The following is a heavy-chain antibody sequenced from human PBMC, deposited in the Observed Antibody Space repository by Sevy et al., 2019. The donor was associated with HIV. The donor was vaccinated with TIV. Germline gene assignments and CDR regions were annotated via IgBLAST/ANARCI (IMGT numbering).Heavy chain of an antibody. V-gene: IGHV3-30*04. CDR1: GFTFSSYA. Sequence: GGSLRLSCATSGFTFSSYAMHWVRQAPGKGLETVAVISHDAVVKFYADSVKGRFTISRDNSRNTLDLQVNSLRDEDTAVYYCVRERGESLRNGSRLEYWGQGTRITVSS. CDR2: ISHDAVVK. J-gene: IGHJ4*02. CDR3: VRERGESLRNGSRLEY. D-gene: IGHD3-10*01.